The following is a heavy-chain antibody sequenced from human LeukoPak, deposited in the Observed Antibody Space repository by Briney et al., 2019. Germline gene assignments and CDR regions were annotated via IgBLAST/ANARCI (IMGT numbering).Heavy chain of an antibody. CDR1: GGSISSYY. CDR2: IYYSGST. V-gene: IGHV4-59*01. CDR3: ARDVGRFGGYGGRFDY. D-gene: IGHD5-12*01. Sequence: SETLSLTCTVSGGSISSYYWSWIRQPPGKGLEWIGYIYYSGSTNYNPSLKSRVTISVDTSKNQFSLKLSSVTAADTAVYCCARDVGRFGGYGGRFDYWGQGTLVTVSS. J-gene: IGHJ4*02.